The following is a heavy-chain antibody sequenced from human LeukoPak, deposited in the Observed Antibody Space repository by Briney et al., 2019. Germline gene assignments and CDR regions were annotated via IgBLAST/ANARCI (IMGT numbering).Heavy chain of an antibody. Sequence: PGGSLRLSCAASGFTFSSYAMSWVRQAPGKGLEWVSAISGSGGSTYYADSVKGWFTISRDNSKNTLYLQMNSLRAEDTAVYYCAKTTVRYHYFDYWGQGTLVTVSS. J-gene: IGHJ4*02. CDR2: ISGSGGST. D-gene: IGHD4-11*01. CDR1: GFTFSSYA. V-gene: IGHV3-23*01. CDR3: AKTTVRYHYFDY.